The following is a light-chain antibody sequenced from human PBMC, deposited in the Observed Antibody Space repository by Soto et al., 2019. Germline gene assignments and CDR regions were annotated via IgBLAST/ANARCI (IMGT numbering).Light chain of an antibody. V-gene: IGKV1-12*02. Sequence: DVQMTQSPSSVSASVGDRVIITCRASQSISSWLAWYQQKPAKAPKLLIYAASTLQSGVPSRFTRSGSGTDFTLTISRLQPEDFATYYCQQSSSFPFPFGQGTRLEIK. CDR3: QQSSSFPFP. CDR2: AAS. CDR1: QSISSW. J-gene: IGKJ5*01.